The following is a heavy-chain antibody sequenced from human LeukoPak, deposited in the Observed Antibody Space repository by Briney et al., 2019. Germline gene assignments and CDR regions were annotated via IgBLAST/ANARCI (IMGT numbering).Heavy chain of an antibody. J-gene: IGHJ4*02. V-gene: IGHV6-1*01. Sequence: SQTLSLTCAISGDSVSSSRAAWTWIRQSPSRGLEWLGRTYYRSKWYNDYAVSVKSRITINPDTSKNQFSLQLNSVTPEDTAVYYCARDPGYSSGWTILYYFDYWGQGTLVTVSS. CDR2: TYYRSKWYN. D-gene: IGHD6-19*01. CDR3: ARDPGYSSGWTILYYFDY. CDR1: GDSVSSSRAA.